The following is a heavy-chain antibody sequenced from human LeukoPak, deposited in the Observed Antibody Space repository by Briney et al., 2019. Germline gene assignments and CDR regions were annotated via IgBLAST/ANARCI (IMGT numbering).Heavy chain of an antibody. V-gene: IGHV1-46*01. CDR2: INPSGGST. J-gene: IGHJ4*02. CDR3: ARVIMITFGGVIDTYFDY. CDR1: GYTFTSYY. Sequence: GASVKVSCKASGYTFTSYYMHWVRQAPGQGLEWMGIINPSGGSTSYAQKFQGRVTMTRDMSTSTVYMELSSLRSEDTAVYYCARVIMITFGGVIDTYFDYWGQGTLVTVSS. D-gene: IGHD3-16*02.